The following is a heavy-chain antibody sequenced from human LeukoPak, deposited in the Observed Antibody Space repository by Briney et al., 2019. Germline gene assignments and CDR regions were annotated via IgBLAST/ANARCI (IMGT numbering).Heavy chain of an antibody. V-gene: IGHV3-30-3*01. CDR2: ISYDGSNK. CDR3: ASLWFGDTDLDY. J-gene: IGHJ4*02. D-gene: IGHD3-10*01. CDR1: GFTFSSYA. Sequence: GGSLRLSCAASGFTFSSYAMHWVRQAPGKGLEGVAVISYDGSNKYYADSVKGRFTISRDNSKNTLYLQMNSLRAEDTAVYYCASLWFGDTDLDYWGQGTLVTVSS.